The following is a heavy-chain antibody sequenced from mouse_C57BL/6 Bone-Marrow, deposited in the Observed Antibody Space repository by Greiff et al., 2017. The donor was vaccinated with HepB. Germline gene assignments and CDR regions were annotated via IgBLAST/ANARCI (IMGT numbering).Heavy chain of an antibody. Sequence: EVHLVESGGGLVQPGGSLKLSCAASGFTFSDYGMAWVRQAPRKGPEWVAVISNLAYSIYYADTVTGRFTISRENAKNTLYLEMSSLRSEDTAKYYSARWENWEGAFWGKGTLVTVSA. J-gene: IGHJ3*01. CDR1: GFTFSDYG. D-gene: IGHD4-1*01. CDR3: ARWENWEGAF. CDR2: ISNLAYSI. V-gene: IGHV5-15*01.